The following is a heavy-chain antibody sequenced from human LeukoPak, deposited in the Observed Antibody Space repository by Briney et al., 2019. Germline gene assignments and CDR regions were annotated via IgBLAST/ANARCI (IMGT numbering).Heavy chain of an antibody. CDR3: PRLVVPPGNRGWYYEP. J-gene: IGHJ5*02. V-gene: IGHV3-7*05. Sequence: WGSLKLSCTASGFTFSNCWMAWVRQGPGQGPEWMASINQRWSETNYVHSVRGRFTISRDNSKNSLYLQMTSLRVEDTAIYYCPRLVVPPGNRGWYYEPWGQGTLVTVSS. CDR1: GFTFSNCW. D-gene: IGHD2-2*01. CDR2: INQRWSET.